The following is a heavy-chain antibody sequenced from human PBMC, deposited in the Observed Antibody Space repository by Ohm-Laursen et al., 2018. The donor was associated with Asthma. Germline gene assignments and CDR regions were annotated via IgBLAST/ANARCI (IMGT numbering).Heavy chain of an antibody. J-gene: IGHJ1*01. Sequence: GSLRLSCAASGFTFSSYAMSWVRQIPGKGLEWVSAISGSGGSTYYADSVKGRFTTSRDNARNSVYLQMNSLRAEDTALYYCARIGSEWELPGREYSLHHWGEGTLVTVSS. CDR2: ISGSGGST. V-gene: IGHV3-23*01. CDR1: GFTFSSYA. CDR3: ARIGSEWELPGREYSLHH. D-gene: IGHD1-26*01.